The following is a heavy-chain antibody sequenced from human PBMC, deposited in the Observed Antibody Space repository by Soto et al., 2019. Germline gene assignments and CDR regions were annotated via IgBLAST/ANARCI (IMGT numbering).Heavy chain of an antibody. D-gene: IGHD6-13*01. Sequence: EVQLLESGGGLVQPGGSLRLSCVASGLTFSTYAMTWVSQAPGKGLEWVSSLSGNGGNTFYANSVKGRFTISRDNSKNTLYLLMNSLRAEDTALYYCATARGSITWTEYYFYYWGQGTLVTVSS. J-gene: IGHJ4*02. V-gene: IGHV3-23*01. CDR3: ATARGSITWTEYYFYY. CDR2: LSGNGGNT. CDR1: GLTFSTYA.